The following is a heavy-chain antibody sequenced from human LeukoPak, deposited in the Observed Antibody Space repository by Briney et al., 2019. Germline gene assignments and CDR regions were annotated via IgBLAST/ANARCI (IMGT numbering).Heavy chain of an antibody. D-gene: IGHD2-15*01. CDR1: GGSINSSSYY. CDR2: MYYRGST. Sequence: SETLSLTCTVSGGSINSSSYYWGWVRQPPGKGLEWIGSMYYRGSTYYNPSLRSRVTISVDTSKNQFSLKLSSVTAADTAVYYCARVTLAVVGGHRLNHDAFDIWGQGTMVTVSS. J-gene: IGHJ3*02. V-gene: IGHV4-39*07. CDR3: ARVTLAVVGGHRLNHDAFDI.